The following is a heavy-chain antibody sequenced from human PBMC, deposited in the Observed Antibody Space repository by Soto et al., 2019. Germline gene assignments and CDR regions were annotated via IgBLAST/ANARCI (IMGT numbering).Heavy chain of an antibody. CDR1: GFTFSNYA. CDR2: ISSSVGST. V-gene: IGHV3-23*01. D-gene: IGHD6-13*01. Sequence: GGSLRLACAASGFTFSNYAMSWVRQAPGKGLEWVSAISSSVGSTYYADSVKGRFTISRDNSKNTLYVQMNSLRAEDTALYYCAKARYSSLTYPYYMDVWGKGTTVTVSS. J-gene: IGHJ6*03. CDR3: AKARYSSLTYPYYMDV.